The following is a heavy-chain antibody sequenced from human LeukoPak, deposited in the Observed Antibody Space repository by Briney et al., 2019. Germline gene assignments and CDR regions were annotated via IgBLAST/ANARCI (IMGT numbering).Heavy chain of an antibody. J-gene: IGHJ4*02. V-gene: IGHV3-23*01. CDR1: GFTFSSYA. D-gene: IGHD6-6*01. CDR2: ISTSASST. Sequence: GGSLRLSCAASGFTFSSYAMSWVRQAPGKGLEWVSGISTSASSTYYADSVKGRFTISRDNSKNTLYLQMNSLRAEDTAVYYCAKAVVAARPLIRYFDYWGQGTLVTVSS. CDR3: AKAVVAARPLIRYFDY.